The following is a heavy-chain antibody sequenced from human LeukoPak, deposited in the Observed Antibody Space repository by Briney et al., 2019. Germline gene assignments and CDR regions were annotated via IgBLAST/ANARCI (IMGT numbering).Heavy chain of an antibody. CDR3: VTVPGGNEDY. D-gene: IGHD2-15*01. J-gene: IGHJ4*02. Sequence: LTGGSLRLSCAASGFTFSSYGMHWVRQAPGKGLEWVAVISYDGSNKYYADSVKGRFTISRDNSKNTLYLQMNSLRAEDTAVYYCVTVPGGNEDYWGQGTLVTVSS. CDR1: GFTFSSYG. V-gene: IGHV3-30*03. CDR2: ISYDGSNK.